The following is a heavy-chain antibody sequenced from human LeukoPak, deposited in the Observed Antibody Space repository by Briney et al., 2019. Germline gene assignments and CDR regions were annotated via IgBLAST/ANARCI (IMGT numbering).Heavy chain of an antibody. Sequence: GGSLRLSCAASGFTFNTFSVNWFRQAPGKGLEWVSSIKPDNSNIYYADSVKGRFTISRDNAKNSLYLQMNSLRAEDTAVYYCARGGWYIDFWGQGTLVTVSS. CDR2: IKPDNSNI. V-gene: IGHV3-21*01. CDR1: GFTFNTFS. J-gene: IGHJ4*02. D-gene: IGHD6-19*01. CDR3: ARGGWYIDF.